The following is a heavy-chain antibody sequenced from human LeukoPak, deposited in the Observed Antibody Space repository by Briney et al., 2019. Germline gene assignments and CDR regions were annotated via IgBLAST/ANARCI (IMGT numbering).Heavy chain of an antibody. CDR1: GGSFTNYY. CDR2: IYPRGNT. D-gene: IGHD3-3*01. J-gene: IGHJ4*02. Sequence: SETLSLTCPVSGGSFTNYYWGWIRQPAGKGLEWVGRIYPRGNTFYNPSLENRVTLSVDASKNQFSLKLRSVTAADTAVYYCTRGRHGEGIDSWGQGTLVTVSS. V-gene: IGHV4-4*07. CDR3: TRGRHGEGIDS.